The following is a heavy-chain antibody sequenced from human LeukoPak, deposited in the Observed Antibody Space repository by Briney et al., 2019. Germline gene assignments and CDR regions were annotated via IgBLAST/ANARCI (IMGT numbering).Heavy chain of an antibody. D-gene: IGHD3-22*01. V-gene: IGHV3-30*02. Sequence: PGGSLRLSCAASGFTFSNYWMHWVRQAPGKGLEWVAFIRYDGSNKYYADSVKGRFTISRDNSKNTLYLQMNSLRAEDTAVYYCAKRIPSDYYDSSGYGPFGYWGQGTLVTVSS. J-gene: IGHJ4*02. CDR1: GFTFSNYW. CDR2: IRYDGSNK. CDR3: AKRIPSDYYDSSGYGPFGY.